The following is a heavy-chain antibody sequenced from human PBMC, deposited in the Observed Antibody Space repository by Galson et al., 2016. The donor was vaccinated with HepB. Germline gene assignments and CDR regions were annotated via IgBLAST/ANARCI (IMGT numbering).Heavy chain of an antibody. D-gene: IGHD1-7*01. CDR3: ARDLITGTTDY. V-gene: IGHV1-46*01. J-gene: IGHJ4*02. Sequence: SVKVSCKASGYTFTSHYMHWVRQAPGQGLEWMGIIKPRGGSTSYAQKFQGRVTMTRDTSTSTVYMELSSLRSEDTAVYYCARDLITGTTDYWGQGTLVTVSS. CDR1: GYTFTSHY. CDR2: IKPRGGST.